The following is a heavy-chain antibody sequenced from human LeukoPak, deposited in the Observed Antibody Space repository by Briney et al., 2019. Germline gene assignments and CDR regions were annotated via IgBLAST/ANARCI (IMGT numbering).Heavy chain of an antibody. Sequence: SETLSLTCTVSGGSVSSGSYYWSWTRQPPGKGLEWIGYIYYSGSTNYNPSLKSRVTISVDTSKNQFSLKLSSVTAADTAVYYCARDWRRNYYGSGSYLHFDYWGQGTLVTVSS. J-gene: IGHJ4*02. CDR2: IYYSGST. CDR1: GGSVSSGSYY. D-gene: IGHD3-10*01. V-gene: IGHV4-61*01. CDR3: ARDWRRNYYGSGSYLHFDY.